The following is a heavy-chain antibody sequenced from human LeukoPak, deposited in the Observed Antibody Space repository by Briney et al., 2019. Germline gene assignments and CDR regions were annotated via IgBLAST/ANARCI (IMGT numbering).Heavy chain of an antibody. CDR1: GFTFSDYW. V-gene: IGHV3-7*01. D-gene: IGHD4-17*01. Sequence: GGSLRLSCVVSGFTFSDYWMTWARQAPGKGLEWVANIKHDGSDIHYVDSVKGRFTISRDNAQGSLFLQMSSLRREDTAVYYCARGPSTTLTTRWGQGTLVAVSS. CDR2: IKHDGSDI. J-gene: IGHJ4*02. CDR3: ARGPSTTLTTR.